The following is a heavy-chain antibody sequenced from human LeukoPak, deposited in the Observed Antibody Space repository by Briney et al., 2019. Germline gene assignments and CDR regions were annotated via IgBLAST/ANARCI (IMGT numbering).Heavy chain of an antibody. CDR1: GGSFSGYY. CDR2: INHSGST. Sequence: DPPETLSLTCAVYGGSFSGYYWSWIRQPPGKGLEWIGEINHSGSTNYNPSLKSRVTISVDPSKNHFSLKLTSVTAADPAVYYCARGVGGSTYDYYYYYYMDVWGKGTTVTVSS. J-gene: IGHJ6*03. D-gene: IGHD6-13*01. CDR3: ARGVGGSTYDYYYYYYMDV. V-gene: IGHV4-34*01.